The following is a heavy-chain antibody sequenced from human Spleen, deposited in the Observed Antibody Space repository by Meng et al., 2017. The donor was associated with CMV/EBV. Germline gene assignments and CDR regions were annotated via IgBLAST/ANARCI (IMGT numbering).Heavy chain of an antibody. Sequence: SVKVSCKASGGTFSSYTISWVRQAPGQGLEWMGRIIPILGIANYAQKFQGRVTITADKSTSTAYMELSSLRSEDTAVYYCARVESSISCYWYYWGQGTLVTVSS. V-gene: IGHV1-69*02. CDR1: GGTFSSYT. CDR3: ARVESSISCYWYY. CDR2: IIPILGIA. D-gene: IGHD2-2*01. J-gene: IGHJ4*02.